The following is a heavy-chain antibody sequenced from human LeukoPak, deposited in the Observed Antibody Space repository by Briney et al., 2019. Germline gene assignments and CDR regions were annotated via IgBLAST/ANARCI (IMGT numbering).Heavy chain of an antibody. CDR1: GGTFSSYA. J-gene: IGHJ4*02. Sequence: WVKVSCKASGGTFSSYAISSVRHAPGQGLEWMGRIIPIFGTANYAQKFQGRVTITTDESTSTAYMELSSLRSEDTAVYYCAIFGVVTQRDWGQGTLVTVSS. CDR3: AIFGVVTQRD. V-gene: IGHV1-69*05. CDR2: IIPIFGTA. D-gene: IGHD3-3*01.